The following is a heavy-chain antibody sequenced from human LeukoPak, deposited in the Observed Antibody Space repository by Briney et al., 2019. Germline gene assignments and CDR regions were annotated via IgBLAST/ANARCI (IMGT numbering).Heavy chain of an antibody. J-gene: IGHJ2*01. CDR3: ARYRRGIVVVPSADWYFDL. D-gene: IGHD2-2*01. CDR1: GGSISSSTYN. CDR2: IYHSEST. Sequence: SGTLSLTCTVSGGSISSSTYNWGWIRQPPGKGLEWIGEIYHSESTNYNPSLKSRVTISVDKSKNQFSLKLTSVTAADTAVYYCARYRRGIVVVPSADWYFDLWGRGTLVTVSS. V-gene: IGHV4-39*07.